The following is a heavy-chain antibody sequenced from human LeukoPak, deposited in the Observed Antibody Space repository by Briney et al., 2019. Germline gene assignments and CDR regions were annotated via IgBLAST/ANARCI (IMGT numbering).Heavy chain of an antibody. CDR1: GGSISFYY. CDR3: ARNAQYCSTSSCYFFDY. Sequence: PSETLSLTCTVSGGSISFYYWSWIRQPPGKGLEWIGSIYHSESTYYNPSLKSRVLISVDTSKNQFSLKLSSVTAADTAVYYCARNAQYCSTSSCYFFDYWGQGTLVTVSS. D-gene: IGHD2-2*01. V-gene: IGHV4-38-2*02. J-gene: IGHJ4*02. CDR2: IYHSEST.